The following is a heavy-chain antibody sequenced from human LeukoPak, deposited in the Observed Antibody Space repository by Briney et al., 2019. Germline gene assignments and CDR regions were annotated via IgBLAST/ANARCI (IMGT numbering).Heavy chain of an antibody. D-gene: IGHD4-17*01. Sequence: ASVKVSCKASGYTFTSYDINWVRQATGQGLEWVGWMNPNSGNTGYAQKFQGRVTMTRNTSISTAYMELSSLRSEDTAVYYCARVPTYGELMGDVDYWGQGTLVTVSS. V-gene: IGHV1-8*01. CDR3: ARVPTYGELMGDVDY. CDR1: GYTFTSYD. J-gene: IGHJ4*02. CDR2: MNPNSGNT.